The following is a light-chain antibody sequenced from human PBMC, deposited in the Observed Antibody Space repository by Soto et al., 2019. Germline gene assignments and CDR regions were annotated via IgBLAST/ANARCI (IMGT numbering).Light chain of an antibody. CDR2: RNS. Sequence: QSVLTQPPSASETPGQRVIISCSGSSSDIGSNYVYWYQQLPGTAPKLLIYRNSQRPSGVPDRFSGSKSGTSASLAISGLRSEDEADYYCAAWDDSLSGWVFGGGTKLTVL. CDR1: SSDIGSNY. CDR3: AAWDDSLSGWV. J-gene: IGLJ3*02. V-gene: IGLV1-47*01.